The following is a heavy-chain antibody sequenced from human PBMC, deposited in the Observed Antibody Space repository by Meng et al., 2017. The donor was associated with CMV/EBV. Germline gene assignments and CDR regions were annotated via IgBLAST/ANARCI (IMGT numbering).Heavy chain of an antibody. D-gene: IGHD3-3*01. Sequence: LVQLGAEVKKPGASVKVSCKASGYTFTGYYMHWVRQAPGQGLEWMGWINPNSGGTNYAQKFQGRVTMTRDTSISTAYMELSRLRSDDTAVYYCARVARYYDFWSGYYKPWFDPWGQGTLVTVSS. CDR1: GYTFTGYY. V-gene: IGHV1-2*02. J-gene: IGHJ5*02. CDR2: INPNSGGT. CDR3: ARVARYYDFWSGYYKPWFDP.